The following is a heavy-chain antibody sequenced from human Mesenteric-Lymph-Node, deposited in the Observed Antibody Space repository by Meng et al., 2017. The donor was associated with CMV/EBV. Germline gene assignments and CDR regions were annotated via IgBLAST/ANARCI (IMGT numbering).Heavy chain of an antibody. D-gene: IGHD3-10*01. CDR3: ARDLSYRGRGVIGDGDYYYYGMDV. J-gene: IGHJ6*02. Sequence: GGSLRLSCAASGFNLNRFWMTWVRQAPGRGLEWVANMNQDASEKFYVDSVKGRFATSRDNAKNSMYLQMNSLRVEDTAVYYCARDLSYRGRGVIGDGDYYYYGMDVWGQGTTVTVSS. V-gene: IGHV3-7*01. CDR2: MNQDASEK. CDR1: GFNLNRFW.